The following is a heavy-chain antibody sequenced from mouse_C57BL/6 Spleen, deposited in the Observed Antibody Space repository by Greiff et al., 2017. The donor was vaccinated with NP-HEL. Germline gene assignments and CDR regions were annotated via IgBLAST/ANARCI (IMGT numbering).Heavy chain of an antibody. Sequence: QVQLQQPGAELVKPGASVKLSCKASGYTFTSYWMHWVKQRPGRGLEWIGRIDPNSGGTKYNEKFKNKATLTVDKPSSTAYMQLSSLTSEDSAVYYCARSWLLRDYYAMDYWGQGTSVTVST. V-gene: IGHV1-72*01. CDR3: ARSWLLRDYYAMDY. D-gene: IGHD2-3*01. CDR2: IDPNSGGT. J-gene: IGHJ4*01. CDR1: GYTFTSYW.